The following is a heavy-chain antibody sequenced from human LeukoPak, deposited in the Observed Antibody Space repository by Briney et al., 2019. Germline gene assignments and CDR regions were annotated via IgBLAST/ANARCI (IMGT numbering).Heavy chain of an antibody. D-gene: IGHD5-18*01. CDR3: AKGGGYSYGYIDY. CDR2: VTGGGGST. J-gene: IGHJ4*02. Sequence: GGSLRLSCAASGFTFSSYAMSWVRQAPGKGLEWVSAVTGGGGSTYYADSVKGRFTISRDSSKNTLNLQMNSLRAEDTAIYYCAKGGGYSYGYIDYWGQGTLVT. V-gene: IGHV3-23*01. CDR1: GFTFSSYA.